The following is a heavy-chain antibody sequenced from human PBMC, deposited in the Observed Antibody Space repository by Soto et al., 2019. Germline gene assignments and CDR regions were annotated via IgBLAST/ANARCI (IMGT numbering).Heavy chain of an antibody. V-gene: IGHV3-74*03. D-gene: IGHD2-2*01. CDR1: GFTFSGHW. CDR3: AREAGYCSRTSCYRRAFDT. Sequence: EVQLVESGGDLVQPGGSLRLSCAASGFTFSGHWMHWVRQVTGKGLEWVSRINTDGGSAAYADSVKGRFTISRDNAKNTLYLQMNGLSAEDTAVYYCAREAGYCSRTSCYRRAFDTWGQGTTVTVSS. CDR2: INTDGGSA. J-gene: IGHJ3*02.